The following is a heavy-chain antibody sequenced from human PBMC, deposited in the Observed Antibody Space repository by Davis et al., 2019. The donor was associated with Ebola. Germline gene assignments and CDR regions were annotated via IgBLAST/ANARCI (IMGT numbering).Heavy chain of an antibody. CDR3: ARDLSGMDDY. CDR2: INEDGTTT. D-gene: IGHD6-19*01. V-gene: IGHV3-74*01. J-gene: IGHJ4*02. Sequence: GSLRLSCAASGFTFNTYWMHWVRQAPGRGLVWVSRINEDGTTTNYADSVKGRFTISRDSAKNTLDLQMNSLRAEDTAVYYCARDLSGMDDYWGQGTLVTVSS. CDR1: GFTFNTYW.